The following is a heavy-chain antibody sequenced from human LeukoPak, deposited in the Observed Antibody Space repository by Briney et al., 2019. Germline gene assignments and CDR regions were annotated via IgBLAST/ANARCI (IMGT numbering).Heavy chain of an antibody. Sequence: PGGSLRLSCAASGFTFDDYAMHWVRQAPGKGLEWVSLISWDGGSTYYADSVKGRFTISRDNSKNSLYLQMNSLRAEDTALYYCAKDSNGIAGVIDYWGQGTLVTVSS. J-gene: IGHJ4*02. CDR1: GFTFDDYA. D-gene: IGHD6-13*01. CDR2: ISWDGGST. V-gene: IGHV3-43D*03. CDR3: AKDSNGIAGVIDY.